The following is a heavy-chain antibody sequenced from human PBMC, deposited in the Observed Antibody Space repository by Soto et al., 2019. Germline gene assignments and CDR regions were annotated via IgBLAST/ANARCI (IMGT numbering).Heavy chain of an antibody. CDR1: GFTFENYA. CDR3: AKGKVYSNYQYYFAS. V-gene: IGHV3-9*01. D-gene: IGHD4-4*01. Sequence: PGGSVRLSCAASGFTFENYAMHWVRQGPGKGLEWVAGISWKSGSIGYADSVRGRFTISRDNAKNSLYLQMNSLRPEDTALYYCAKGKVYSNYQYYFASWGQGTLVTVSS. CDR2: ISWKSGSI. J-gene: IGHJ4*02.